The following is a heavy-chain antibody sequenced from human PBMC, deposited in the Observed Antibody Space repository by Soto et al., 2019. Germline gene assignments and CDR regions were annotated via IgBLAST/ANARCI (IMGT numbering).Heavy chain of an antibody. CDR3: AKEKSLRSLEWSSPAYYFDY. J-gene: IGHJ4*02. D-gene: IGHD3-3*01. CDR2: ISYDVSNK. V-gene: IGHV3-30*18. CDR1: GFTFSSYG. Sequence: QSGGSLRLSCAASGFTFSSYGMYWVRQAPGKGLEWVAVISYDVSNKYYADSVKGRFTISRDNSKNTLYLQMNSLRAEDTAVYYCAKEKSLRSLEWSSPAYYFDYWGQGTLVTVSS.